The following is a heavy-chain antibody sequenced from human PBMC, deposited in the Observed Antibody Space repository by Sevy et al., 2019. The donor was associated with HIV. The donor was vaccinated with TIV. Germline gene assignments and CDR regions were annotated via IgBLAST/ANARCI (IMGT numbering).Heavy chain of an antibody. CDR2: ISSSSSYI. CDR1: GFTFSSYS. Sequence: GGSLRLSCAASGFTFSSYSMNWVRQAPEKGLEWVSCISSSSSYIYYADSVKGRFTISRDNAKNSLYLQMNSLRAEDTAVYYCAREFKERWLQLGNFDYWGQGTLVTVSS. J-gene: IGHJ4*02. D-gene: IGHD5-12*01. CDR3: AREFKERWLQLGNFDY. V-gene: IGHV3-21*01.